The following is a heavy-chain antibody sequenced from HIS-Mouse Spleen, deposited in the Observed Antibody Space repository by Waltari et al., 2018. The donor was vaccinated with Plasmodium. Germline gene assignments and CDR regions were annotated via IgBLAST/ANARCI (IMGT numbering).Heavy chain of an antibody. Sequence: QVQLVQSGAEVKKPGASVKVSCKASGYTFTGYYMHWVRQAPGQGLEWMGWSKPNSGGTNYDQNFQGRVPMTRDTSISTAYMELSRLRSDDTAVYYCARVLGYKAAAGTFVEYFQHWGQGTLVTVSS. D-gene: IGHD6-13*01. J-gene: IGHJ1*01. CDR3: ARVLGYKAAAGTFVEYFQH. CDR1: GYTFTGYY. V-gene: IGHV1-2*02. CDR2: SKPNSGGT.